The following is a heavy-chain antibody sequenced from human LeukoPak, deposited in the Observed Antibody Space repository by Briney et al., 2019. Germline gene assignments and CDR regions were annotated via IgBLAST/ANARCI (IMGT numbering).Heavy chain of an antibody. V-gene: IGHV4-39*07. CDR3: ARIPANYYDFSGYYYGAFDI. CDR2: IFHSGNT. CDR1: GGSISSDSYH. D-gene: IGHD3-22*01. J-gene: IGHJ3*02. Sequence: SETLSLTCTVSGGSISSDSYHWGWIRQTPGKGLEWIGKIFHSGNTYYTPSLKSRVTISVDTSKNQFSLRLSSVTAADTAVYYCARIPANYYDFSGYYYGAFDIWGHGTMVTVSS.